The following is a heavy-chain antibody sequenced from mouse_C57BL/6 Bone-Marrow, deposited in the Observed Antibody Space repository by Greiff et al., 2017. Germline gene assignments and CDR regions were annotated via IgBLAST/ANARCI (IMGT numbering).Heavy chain of an antibody. CDR2: INPNYGTT. V-gene: IGHV1-39*01. Sequence: VQLKESGPELVKPGASVKISCKASGYSFTDYNMNWVKQSNGKSLEWIGVINPNYGTTSYNQKFKGKATLTVDQSSSTAYMQLNSLTSEDTAVYYCARGYDYDYDMDYWGQGTSVTVSS. J-gene: IGHJ4*01. CDR1: GYSFTDYN. CDR3: ARGYDYDYDMDY. D-gene: IGHD2-4*01.